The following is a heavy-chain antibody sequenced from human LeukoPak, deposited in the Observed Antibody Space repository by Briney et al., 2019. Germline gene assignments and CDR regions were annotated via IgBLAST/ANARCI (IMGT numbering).Heavy chain of an antibody. V-gene: IGHV3-30*03. CDR3: ATVYDFWSGYYNGLDY. J-gene: IGHJ4*02. Sequence: PGGSLRPSCAASGFTFSSYGMHWVRQAPGKGLEWVAVISYDGSNKYYADSVKGRFTISRDNSKNTLYLQMNSLRAEDTAVYYCATVYDFWSGYYNGLDYWGQGTLVTVSS. CDR1: GFTFSSYG. CDR2: ISYDGSNK. D-gene: IGHD3-3*01.